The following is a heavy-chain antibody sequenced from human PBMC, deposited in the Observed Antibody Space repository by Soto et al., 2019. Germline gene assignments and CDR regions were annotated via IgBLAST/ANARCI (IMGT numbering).Heavy chain of an antibody. CDR1: GFTFSSYG. D-gene: IGHD6-6*01. Sequence: QVQLVESGGGVVQPGRSLRLSCAASGFTFSSYGMHWVRQAPGKGLEWVAVISYDGSNKYYADSVKGRFTISRDNSKNTLYPQMNSLRAEDTAVYYCAKAQYSSSSRRGYYYYYYGMDVWGQGTTVTVSS. CDR3: AKAQYSSSSRRGYYYYYYGMDV. J-gene: IGHJ6*02. CDR2: ISYDGSNK. V-gene: IGHV3-30*18.